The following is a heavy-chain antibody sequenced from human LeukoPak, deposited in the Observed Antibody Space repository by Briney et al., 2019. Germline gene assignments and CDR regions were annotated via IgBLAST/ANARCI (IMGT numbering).Heavy chain of an antibody. V-gene: IGHV4-61*01. J-gene: IGHJ6*03. Sequence: SGTLSLTCTVSGGSISSSSYYWSWIRQPPGKRLEWIGYIYHSGSTNYNPSLKSRVTISVDTSKNQFSLKLSSVTAADTAVYYCARQRMDYGDPYYYYYFMDVWGKGTTVTISS. CDR3: ARQRMDYGDPYYYYYFMDV. CDR2: IYHSGST. D-gene: IGHD4-17*01. CDR1: GGSISSSSYY.